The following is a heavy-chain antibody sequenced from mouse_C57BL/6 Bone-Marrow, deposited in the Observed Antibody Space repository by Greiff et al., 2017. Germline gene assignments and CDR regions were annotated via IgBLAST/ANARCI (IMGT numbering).Heavy chain of an antibody. D-gene: IGHD1-1*01. CDR3: AIEVTTVVEDGAMDY. CDR1: GYTFTSSW. CDR2: IHPSDSDT. V-gene: IGHV1-74*01. Sequence: QVQLQQPGAELVKPGASVKVSCKASGYTFTSSWMHWVKQRPGQGLEWLGRIHPSDSDTNYNQKFNGKATLTVDKSSSTAYMQLSSRTSEDSAVYDCAIEVTTVVEDGAMDYWGQGTSVTVSS. J-gene: IGHJ4*01.